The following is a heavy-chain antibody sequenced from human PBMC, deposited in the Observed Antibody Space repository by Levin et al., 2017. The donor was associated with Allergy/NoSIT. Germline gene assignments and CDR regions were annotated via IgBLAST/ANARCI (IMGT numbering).Heavy chain of an antibody. CDR3: ARDRVAVGAEDHYFYGMDV. D-gene: IGHD1-26*01. Sequence: RSQTLSLTCTVSGGSVSTYYWSWVRQPPGKGLEWIGYIYYNGKTKYNPSLKSRVTISVDTSKNQFSLKLSSATAADTAVYYCARDRVAVGAEDHYFYGMDVWGQGTTVTVSS. CDR2: IYYNGKT. CDR1: GGSVSTYY. J-gene: IGHJ6*02. V-gene: IGHV4-59*02.